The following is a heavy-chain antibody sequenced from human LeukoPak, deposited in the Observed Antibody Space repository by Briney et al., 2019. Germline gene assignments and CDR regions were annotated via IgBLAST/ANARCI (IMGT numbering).Heavy chain of an antibody. D-gene: IGHD3-22*01. V-gene: IGHV3-53*01. CDR2: IYSGGST. Sequence: PGGSLRLSCAASGFTVSSNYKSWVRQAPGKGLEWVSVIYSGGSTYYAESVKGRFTISRDNSKNTLYLQMNSLRAEDTAVYYCARGHYYDSGGYYYPRYYYYMDVWGKGTTVTVSS. J-gene: IGHJ6*03. CDR1: GFTVSSNY. CDR3: ARGHYYDSGGYYYPRYYYYMDV.